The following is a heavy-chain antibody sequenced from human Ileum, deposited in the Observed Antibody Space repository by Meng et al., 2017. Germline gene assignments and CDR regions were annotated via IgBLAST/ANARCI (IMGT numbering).Heavy chain of an antibody. J-gene: IGHJ5*02. V-gene: IGHV3-48*03. CDR3: ARKYYYDSSGYLVIAGFDP. CDR1: GFTFSSYE. Sequence: GESLKISCAASGFTFSSYEMNWVRQAPGKGLEWVSYISSSGSTIYYADSVKGRFTISRDNAKNSLYLQMNSLRAEDTAVYYCARKYYYDSSGYLVIAGFDPWGQGTLVTVSS. D-gene: IGHD3-22*01. CDR2: ISSSGSTI.